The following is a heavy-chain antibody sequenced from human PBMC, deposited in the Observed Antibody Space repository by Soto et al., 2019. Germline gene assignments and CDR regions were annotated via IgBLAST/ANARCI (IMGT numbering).Heavy chain of an antibody. CDR1: GGSISSSNW. CDR2: IYHSGST. V-gene: IGHV4-4*02. Sequence: SETLSLTCAVSGGSISSSNWWSWVRQPPGKGLEWIGEIYHSGSTNYNPSLKSRVTISVDKSKNQFSLKLSSVTAADTAVYYCARIRGYSYGSSYYYYGMDVWGQGTTVTVYS. D-gene: IGHD5-18*01. J-gene: IGHJ6*02. CDR3: ARIRGYSYGSSYYYYGMDV.